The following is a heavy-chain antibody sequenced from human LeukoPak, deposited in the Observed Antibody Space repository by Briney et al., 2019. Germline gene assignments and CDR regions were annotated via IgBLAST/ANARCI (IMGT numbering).Heavy chain of an antibody. D-gene: IGHD2-2*02. V-gene: IGHV3-48*04. CDR1: GFTFSSYS. CDR3: ARDPGYCSSTSCYTALDY. J-gene: IGHJ4*02. CDR2: ISSSSSTI. Sequence: GGSLRLSCAASGFTFSSYSMNWVRQAPAKGLEWVSYISSSSSTIYYADSVKGRFTISRDNAKNSLYLQMNSLRAEDTAVYYCARDPGYCSSTSCYTALDYWGQGTLVTVSS.